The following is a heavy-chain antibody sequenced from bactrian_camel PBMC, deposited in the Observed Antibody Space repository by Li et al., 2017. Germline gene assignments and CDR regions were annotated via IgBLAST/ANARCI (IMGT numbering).Heavy chain of an antibody. D-gene: IGHD4*01. V-gene: IGHV3S54*01. CDR3: TTRLDLGSSCGGPRS. Sequence: HVQLVESGGGSVQTGGTLRISCTASGDTYCMAWFRQVPGKKREGVAMINTQIGTTYYSDLVKGRFTISVDTRMNIVWLEMSNLKPEDTATYYCTTRLDLGSSCGGPRSWGQGTQVTVS. J-gene: IGHJ4*01. CDR1: GDTYC. CDR2: INTQIGTT.